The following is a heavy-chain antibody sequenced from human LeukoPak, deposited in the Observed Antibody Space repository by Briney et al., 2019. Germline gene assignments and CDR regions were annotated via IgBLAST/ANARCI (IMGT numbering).Heavy chain of an antibody. CDR2: IYYSGST. V-gene: IGHV4-39*07. J-gene: IGHJ6*03. CDR1: GGSISSSSYY. D-gene: IGHD5-24*01. CDR3: ANLPKRPRDGYSYYYYYYMDV. Sequence: PSETLSLTCTVSGGSISSSSYYWGWIRQPPGKGLEWIGSIYYSGSTYYNPSLKSRVTISVDTSKNQFSLKLSSVTAADTAVYYCANLPKRPRDGYSYYYYYYMDVWGKGTTVTVSS.